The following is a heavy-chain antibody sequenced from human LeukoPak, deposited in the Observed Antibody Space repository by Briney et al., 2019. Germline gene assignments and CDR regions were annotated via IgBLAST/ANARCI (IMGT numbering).Heavy chain of an antibody. CDR3: ARGGGYYDSSGFRPNWFDP. CDR1: GYTFTGYY. J-gene: IGHJ5*02. D-gene: IGHD3-22*01. V-gene: IGHV1-2*02. CDR2: INPNSGGT. Sequence: ASVKVSCKASGYTFTGYYMHWVRQAPGQGLEWMGWINPNSGGTNYAQKFQGRVTMTRDTSTSTVYMELSSLRSEDTAAYYCARGGGYYDSSGFRPNWFDPWGQGTLVTVSS.